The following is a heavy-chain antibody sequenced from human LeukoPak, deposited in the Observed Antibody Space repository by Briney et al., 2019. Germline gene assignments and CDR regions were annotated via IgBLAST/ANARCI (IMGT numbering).Heavy chain of an antibody. Sequence: GASVKVSCKASGYTSTSYYMHWVRQAPGQGLEWMGIINPSGGSTSYAQKFQGRVTMTRDTSTSTVYMELSSLRSEDTAVYYCAREDYYGSGSYVAEGNWFDPWGQGTLVTVSS. V-gene: IGHV1-46*01. D-gene: IGHD3-10*01. CDR3: AREDYYGSGSYVAEGNWFDP. CDR2: INPSGGST. J-gene: IGHJ5*02. CDR1: GYTSTSYY.